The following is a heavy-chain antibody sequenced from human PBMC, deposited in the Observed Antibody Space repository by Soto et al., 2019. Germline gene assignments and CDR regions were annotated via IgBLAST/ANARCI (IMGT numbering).Heavy chain of an antibody. Sequence: SETLSLTCTVSGGSVSSGSDYWSWIRQPPGKGLEWIAYIYHSGSTNYNPSLKSRVTISVDTSKNQFSLNLRSVTAADTTVYYCAKHGYYEYFQYWGQGTLVTVSS. CDR2: IYHSGST. CDR3: AKHGYYEYFQY. V-gene: IGHV4-61*01. D-gene: IGHD5-18*01. J-gene: IGHJ1*01. CDR1: GGSVSSGSDY.